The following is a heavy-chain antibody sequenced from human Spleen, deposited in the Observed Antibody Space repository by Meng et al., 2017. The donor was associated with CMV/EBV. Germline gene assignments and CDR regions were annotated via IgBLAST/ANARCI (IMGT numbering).Heavy chain of an antibody. Sequence: QVQLLQSGPGLVQPSHILSLPWASSGDSVSSNSAAWHLIRQSPSRGLAWLGRTYYRSKSYNDYAVSVKSRITINPDTSKNQFSLQLNSVTPEDTAVYYCARGMIYNWFDPWGQGTLVTVSS. CDR2: TYYRSKSYN. J-gene: IGHJ5*02. CDR3: ARGMIYNWFDP. D-gene: IGHD3-22*01. CDR1: GDSVSSNSAA. V-gene: IGHV6-1*01.